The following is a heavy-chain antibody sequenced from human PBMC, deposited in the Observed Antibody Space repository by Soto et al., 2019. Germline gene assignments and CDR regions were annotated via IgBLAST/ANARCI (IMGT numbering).Heavy chain of an antibody. CDR2: ISAYNGNT. Sequence: GASVKVSCKASGYTFTSYGISWVRQAPGQGLEWMGWISAYNGNTNYAQKLQGRVTMTTDTSTSTAYMELRSLRSDDTAVYYCAGDLEAGIAAAGTSAYFDYWGQGTLVTVSS. CDR3: AGDLEAGIAAAGTSAYFDY. V-gene: IGHV1-18*01. D-gene: IGHD6-13*01. J-gene: IGHJ4*02. CDR1: GYTFTSYG.